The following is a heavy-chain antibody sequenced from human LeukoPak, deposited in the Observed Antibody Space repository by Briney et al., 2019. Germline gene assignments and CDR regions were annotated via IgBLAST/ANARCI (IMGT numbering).Heavy chain of an antibody. CDR1: GYTFSNYY. Sequence: ASVKVSCKASGYTFSNYYMHWVRQAPGQGLEWMGLINPTGTGTNYAQKFRGRVTLTRDTSISTAYMELSSLRSGDTAVYYCVRGRLTVADAFDIWGQGTMVTVSS. CDR2: INPTGTGT. J-gene: IGHJ3*02. D-gene: IGHD6-19*01. V-gene: IGHV1-46*01. CDR3: VRGRLTVADAFDI.